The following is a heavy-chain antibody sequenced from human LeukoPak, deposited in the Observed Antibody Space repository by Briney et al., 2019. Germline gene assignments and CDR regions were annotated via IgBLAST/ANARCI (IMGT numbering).Heavy chain of an antibody. J-gene: IGHJ4*02. V-gene: IGHV5-51*01. Sequence: GESLKISCKASGYRFTSKWIAWVRQVPGKGLGWMGIIYPGDSDIRYSPSFQGQVTISVDKSISSASLQWSSLKASDTATYYCARRSEGMATSAFDYWGQGTVVTVST. CDR1: GYRFTSKW. CDR3: ARRSEGMATSAFDY. D-gene: IGHD5-24*01. CDR2: IYPGDSDI.